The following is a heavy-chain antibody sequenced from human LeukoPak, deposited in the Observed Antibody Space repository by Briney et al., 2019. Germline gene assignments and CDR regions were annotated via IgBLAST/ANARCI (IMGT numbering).Heavy chain of an antibody. CDR1: GYTLTELS. D-gene: IGHD3-22*01. CDR2: FDPEDGET. J-gene: IGHJ4*02. V-gene: IGHV1-24*01. Sequence: ASVKVSCKVSGYTLTELSMHWVRQAPGKGLEWMGGFDPEDGETIYAQKFQGRVTITADESTSTAYMELSSLRSEDTAVYYCASGSYYYDSSGYYYTGPFDYWGQGTLVAVSS. CDR3: ASGSYYYDSSGYYYTGPFDY.